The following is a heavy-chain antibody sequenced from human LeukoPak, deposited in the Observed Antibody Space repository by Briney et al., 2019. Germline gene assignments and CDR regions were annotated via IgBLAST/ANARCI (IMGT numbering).Heavy chain of an antibody. CDR1: GFTFSSYG. D-gene: IGHD5-18*01. CDR2: IRYDGSDK. J-gene: IGHJ4*02. V-gene: IGHV3-30*02. Sequence: GGSLRLSCAASGFTFSSYGMHWVRQAPGKGLDWVAFIRYDGSDKYYADSVKGRFTTSRDNSKNTLYLQMNSLRAEDTAVYYCAKDLSRYSYGFGFDYWGQGTLVTISS. CDR3: AKDLSRYSYGFGFDY.